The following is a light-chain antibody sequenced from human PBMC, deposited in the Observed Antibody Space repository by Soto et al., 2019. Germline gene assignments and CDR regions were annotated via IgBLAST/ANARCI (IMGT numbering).Light chain of an antibody. V-gene: IGKV1-9*01. CDR1: QGIGSY. Sequence: DIQMTQSPSTLSASLVDRVTITCLASQGIGSYLAWYQQKPGKAPRLLIYAASTLQSGVPSRFSGSGSDTEFTLTISSLQPEDFATYYCQQLNNYPLTFGGGTKVDI. J-gene: IGKJ4*01. CDR3: QQLNNYPLT. CDR2: AAS.